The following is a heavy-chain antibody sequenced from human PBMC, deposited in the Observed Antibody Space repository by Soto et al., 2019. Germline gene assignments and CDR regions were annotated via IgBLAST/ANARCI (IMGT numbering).Heavy chain of an antibody. CDR2: ISGSGGST. D-gene: IGHD6-19*01. CDR3: AKDRQWLVSDYFHH. CDR1: GFIFSNSA. J-gene: IGHJ1*01. Sequence: EVQLLESGGGLVQPGGSLRLSCAASGFIFSNSAISWVRQAPGKGLEWVSAISGSGGSTYYADSVKGRFTISRDNSINTLYLQMNSLRVEDTAVYYCAKDRQWLVSDYFHHWGQGTLVTVSS. V-gene: IGHV3-23*01.